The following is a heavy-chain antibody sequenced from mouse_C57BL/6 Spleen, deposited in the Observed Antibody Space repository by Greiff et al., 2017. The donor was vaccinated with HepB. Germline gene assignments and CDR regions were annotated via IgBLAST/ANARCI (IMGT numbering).Heavy chain of an antibody. D-gene: IGHD1-1*01. V-gene: IGHV1-81*01. CDR3: ARGYYGSHFDY. CDR2: IYPRSGNT. J-gene: IGHJ2*01. Sequence: VKLQQSGAELARPGASVKLSCKASGYTFTSYGISWVKQRTGQGLEWIGEIYPRSGNTYYNEKFKGKATLTADKSSSTAYMELRSLTSEDSAVYFCARGYYGSHFDYWGQGTTLTVSS. CDR1: GYTFTSYG.